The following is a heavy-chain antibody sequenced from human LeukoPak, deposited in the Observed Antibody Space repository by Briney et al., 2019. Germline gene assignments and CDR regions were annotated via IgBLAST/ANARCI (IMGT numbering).Heavy chain of an antibody. J-gene: IGHJ4*02. Sequence: PSETLSLTCTVSGASINSHYWSWIRQPAGKGLEWIGRIYISESTNYNSSLQSRVTMSVDTSKNQFSLKLSSVTAADTAVYYCARALNPLPSTYYFDYWGQGTLVTVSS. V-gene: IGHV4-4*07. CDR1: GASINSHY. CDR2: IYISEST. D-gene: IGHD2-15*01. CDR3: ARALNPLPSTYYFDY.